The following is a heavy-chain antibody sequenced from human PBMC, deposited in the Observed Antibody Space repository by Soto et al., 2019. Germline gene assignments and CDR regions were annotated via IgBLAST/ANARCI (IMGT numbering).Heavy chain of an antibody. V-gene: IGHV6-1*01. CDR1: GDSVSSNSAA. D-gene: IGHD6-13*01. CDR2: TYYRSKWYN. CDR3: ARSSIAAALYYYYGMDV. Sequence: PSQTLSLTCAISGDSVSSNSAAWNWIRQSPSRGLEWLGRTYYRSKWYNDYAVSVKSRITINPDTSKNQFSLQLNSVTPEDTAVYYCARSSIAAALYYYYGMDVWGQGTTVTVS. J-gene: IGHJ6*02.